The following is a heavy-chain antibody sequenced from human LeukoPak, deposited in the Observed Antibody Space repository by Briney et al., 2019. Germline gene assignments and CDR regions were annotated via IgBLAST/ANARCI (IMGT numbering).Heavy chain of an antibody. Sequence: SQTLSLTCTVSGGSINSGYYYCRSIRQPPGKGLGWIGYIYYRESTYYIPSRKIRVTKSVDTSNNQFSMKLSSVAAAGTDVYYCGRRDSRWFDPWGQGTLVTVSS. CDR1: GGSINSGYYY. D-gene: IGHD3-22*01. J-gene: IGHJ5*02. CDR3: GRRDSRWFDP. CDR2: IYYREST. V-gene: IGHV4-30-4*01.